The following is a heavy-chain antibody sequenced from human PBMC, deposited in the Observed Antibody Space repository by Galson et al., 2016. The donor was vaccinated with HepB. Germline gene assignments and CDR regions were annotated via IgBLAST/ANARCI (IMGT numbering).Heavy chain of an antibody. CDR2: FDPEDGET. CDR1: GYTLTELS. Sequence: SVKVSCKVSGYTLTELSMHWVRQAPGKGLEWMGGFDPEDGETIYAQKFQDRVTMTEDTSTDTAYMELSSLRSEDTAVYYCASIPPIRDCTGTSCYDYGMGVWGQGTTVTVSS. J-gene: IGHJ6*02. V-gene: IGHV1-24*01. CDR3: ASIPPIRDCTGTSCYDYGMGV. D-gene: IGHD2-2*01.